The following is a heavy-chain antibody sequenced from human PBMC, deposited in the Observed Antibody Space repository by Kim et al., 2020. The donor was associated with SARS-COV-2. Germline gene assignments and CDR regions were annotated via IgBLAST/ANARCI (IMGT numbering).Heavy chain of an antibody. CDR2: FDPEDGET. J-gene: IGHJ5*02. CDR1: GYTLTELS. CDR3: ATVGLGLLWFGELRESWFDP. V-gene: IGHV1-24*01. Sequence: ASVKVSCKVSGYTLTELSMHWVRQAPGKGLEWMGGFDPEDGETIYAQKFQGRVTMTEDTSTDTAYMELSSLRSEDTAVYYCATVGLGLLWFGELRESWFDPWGQGTLVTVSS. D-gene: IGHD3-10*01.